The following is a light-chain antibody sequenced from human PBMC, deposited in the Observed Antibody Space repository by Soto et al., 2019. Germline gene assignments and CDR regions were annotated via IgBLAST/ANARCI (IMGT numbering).Light chain of an antibody. CDR3: QQYDSYLGT. V-gene: IGKV1-5*01. Sequence: IQMTQSHSTLSASVGDTVTITCRASQRISGWLAWYQQKPGKAPKLLIYDVSSLLRGVPSRFSGSGSGTEFTLTIRSLQPDDFATYYCQQYDSYLGTFGQGTKV. J-gene: IGKJ1*01. CDR2: DVS. CDR1: QRISGW.